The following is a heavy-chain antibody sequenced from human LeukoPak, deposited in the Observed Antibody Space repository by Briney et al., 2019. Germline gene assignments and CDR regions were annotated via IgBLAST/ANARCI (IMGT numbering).Heavy chain of an antibody. Sequence: ASVKVSCKASGYTFTGYHMHWVRQAPGQGLEWMGWINSNTGGTNYAQEFQGRVTMTGDTSISTAYMDLSSLRSDDTAVYYCARDDSSSSANAFDIWGQGTMVSVSS. J-gene: IGHJ3*02. CDR2: INSNTGGT. V-gene: IGHV1-2*02. D-gene: IGHD6-6*01. CDR1: GYTFTGYH. CDR3: ARDDSSSSANAFDI.